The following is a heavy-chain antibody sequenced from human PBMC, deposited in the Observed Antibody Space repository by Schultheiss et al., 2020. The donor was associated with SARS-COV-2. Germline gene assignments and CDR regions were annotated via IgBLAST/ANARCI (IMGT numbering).Heavy chain of an antibody. CDR3: AKVNSSGWWETSDY. V-gene: IGHV3-23*01. CDR1: GFTFSSYA. J-gene: IGHJ4*02. CDR2: ISGSGGRT. D-gene: IGHD6-19*01. Sequence: GGSLRLSCAASGFTFSSYAMSWVRQAPGKGLEWVSAISGSGGRTYYADSLKGRFTSSRDNSKSRLYLQMISLRNEDTAVYYCAKVNSSGWWETSDYWGQGTVVTVSS.